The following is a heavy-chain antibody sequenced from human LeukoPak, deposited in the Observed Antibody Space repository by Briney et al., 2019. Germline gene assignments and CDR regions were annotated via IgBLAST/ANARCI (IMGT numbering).Heavy chain of an antibody. CDR1: GIALSNYG. Sequence: GSLRLSCAVSGIALSNYGMSWVRQAPGKGLEWGAGITGSGGSTNYADSVKGRFTISRDNPKNTLYLHMNSLRAEDTAVYFCAKRGVVIRVILVGFHKEAYYFDSWGQGALVTVSS. CDR3: AKRGVVIRVILVGFHKEAYYFDS. J-gene: IGHJ4*02. CDR2: ITGSGGST. D-gene: IGHD3-22*01. V-gene: IGHV3-23*01.